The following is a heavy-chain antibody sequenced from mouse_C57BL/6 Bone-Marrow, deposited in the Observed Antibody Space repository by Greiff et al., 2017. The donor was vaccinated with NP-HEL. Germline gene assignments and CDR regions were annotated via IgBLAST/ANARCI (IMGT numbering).Heavy chain of an antibody. CDR3: ARGGGMITGEHYYAMDY. J-gene: IGHJ4*01. CDR2: ISDGGSYT. D-gene: IGHD2-4*01. CDR1: GFTFSSYA. V-gene: IGHV5-4*03. Sequence: EVKLMESGGGLVKPGGSLKLSCAASGFTFSSYAMSWVRQTPEKRLEWVATISDGGSYTYYPDNVKGRFTISRDNAKNNLYLQMSHLKSEDTAMYYCARGGGMITGEHYYAMDYWGQGTSVTVSS.